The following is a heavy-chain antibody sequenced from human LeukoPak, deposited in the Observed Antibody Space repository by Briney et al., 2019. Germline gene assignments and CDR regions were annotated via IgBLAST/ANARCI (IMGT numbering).Heavy chain of an antibody. D-gene: IGHD4-17*01. Sequence: PSDTLSLTCTVSGGAISSDYWSWIRQPPGKGLEWVGYTYYSASTNYNPSLKSRVAISVDTSKNQFSLKLSSVTAADTALYYCAREETTVTTDGGWFDPWGQGTLVTVSS. CDR3: AREETTVTTDGGWFDP. V-gene: IGHV4-59*01. J-gene: IGHJ5*02. CDR1: GGAISSDY. CDR2: TYYSAST.